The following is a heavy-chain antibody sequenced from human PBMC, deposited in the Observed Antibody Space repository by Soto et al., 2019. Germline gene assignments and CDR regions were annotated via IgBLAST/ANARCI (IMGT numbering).Heavy chain of an antibody. CDR2: ISSSSSYI. J-gene: IGHJ6*02. V-gene: IGHV3-21*01. Sequence: GGSLRLSCAASGFTFSSYSMNWVRQAPGKGLEWVSSISSSSSYIYYADSVKGRFTISRDNAKNSLYLQMNSLRAEDTAVYYCAGSIAVAGSYYYYYGMDVWGQGTTVTVSS. CDR1: GFTFSSYS. D-gene: IGHD6-19*01. CDR3: AGSIAVAGSYYYYYGMDV.